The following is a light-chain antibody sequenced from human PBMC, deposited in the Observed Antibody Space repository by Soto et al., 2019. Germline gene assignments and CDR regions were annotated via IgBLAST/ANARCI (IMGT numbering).Light chain of an antibody. V-gene: IGKV1-39*01. CDR1: QSISDS. Sequence: DIQMTQSPSSLSASVGDRVTITRRASQSISDSLNWYQHKPGTAPKLLIYAASSLQSGVPSRFSGGGYGTDFTLTISRLQPEDFVNYFCQQSFSFPATFGGGTKVEIK. CDR2: AAS. CDR3: QQSFSFPAT. J-gene: IGKJ4*01.